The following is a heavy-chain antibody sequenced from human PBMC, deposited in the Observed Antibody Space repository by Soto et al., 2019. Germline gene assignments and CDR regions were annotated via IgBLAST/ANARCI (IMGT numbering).Heavy chain of an antibody. CDR1: VGSVSSESHG. D-gene: IGHD3-3*01. J-gene: IGHJ6*01. CDR2: IYYTGST. CDR3: ARDKYDFRSGYYYYAMEV. V-gene: IGHV4-61*01. Sequence: AEALCLTCTVPVGSVSSESHGRRWIRQTRGKGLEWIGYIYYTGSTNYNPSRKGRVTMSVDTSRDQVSLRLRSVTRADTAVYYCARDKYDFRSGYYYYAMEVWGQGTKVTGSS.